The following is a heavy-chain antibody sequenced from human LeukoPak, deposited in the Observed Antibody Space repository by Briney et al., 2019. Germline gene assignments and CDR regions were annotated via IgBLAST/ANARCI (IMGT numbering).Heavy chain of an antibody. CDR3: ARRVPSGSGSYDFDY. V-gene: IGHV4-39*01. D-gene: IGHD3-10*01. CDR1: GGSISSDSYY. CDR2: INYSETT. J-gene: IGHJ4*02. Sequence: SETLSLTCTVSGGSISSDSYYWGWIRQPPGKGLEWIGSINYSETTYYNPSLKSRVTISVDTSKNQFSLKVSSVTAADTAVYYCARRVPSGSGSYDFDYWGQGTLVTVSS.